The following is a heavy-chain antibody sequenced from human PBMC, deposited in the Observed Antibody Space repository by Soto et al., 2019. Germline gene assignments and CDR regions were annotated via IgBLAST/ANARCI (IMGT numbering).Heavy chain of an antibody. CDR1: GGTFSSYA. V-gene: IGHV1-69*13. CDR3: ARSIAVAGVDAFDI. CDR2: IIPIFGTA. Sequence: SVKVSCKASGGTFSSYAISWVRQAPGQGLEWMGGIIPIFGTANYAQKFQGRVTITADESTSTAYMELSSLRSEDTAVYYCARSIAVAGVDAFDIWGQGTMVTVSS. J-gene: IGHJ3*02. D-gene: IGHD6-19*01.